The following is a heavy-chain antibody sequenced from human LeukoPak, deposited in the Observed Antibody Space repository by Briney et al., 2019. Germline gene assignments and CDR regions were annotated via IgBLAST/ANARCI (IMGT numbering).Heavy chain of an antibody. CDR2: ISWNSGSI. CDR3: VKDRLARDYYYYYGMDV. CDR1: GFTFDDYA. D-gene: IGHD3-9*01. Sequence: GRSLRLSCAASGFTFDDYAMHWVRQVPGKGLEWVSGISWNSGSIGYADSVNGRFTISRDNAKNSLYLQMNSLRAEDTALYYCVKDRLARDYYYYYGMDVWGQGTTVTVSS. J-gene: IGHJ6*02. V-gene: IGHV3-9*01.